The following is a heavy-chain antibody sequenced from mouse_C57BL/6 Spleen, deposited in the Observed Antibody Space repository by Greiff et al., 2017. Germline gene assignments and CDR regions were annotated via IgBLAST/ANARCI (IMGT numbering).Heavy chain of an antibody. J-gene: IGHJ4*01. V-gene: IGHV1-52*01. D-gene: IGHD2-5*01. CDR2: IDPSDSET. CDR1: GYTFTSYW. Sequence: VQLQQPGAELVRPGSSVKLSCKASGYTFTSYWMHWVKQRPIQGLEWIGNIDPSDSETHYNQKFKDKATLTVDKSSSTAYMQLSSLTSEDSAVYYCAREAYSNYAMDYWGQGTSVTVSS. CDR3: AREAYSNYAMDY.